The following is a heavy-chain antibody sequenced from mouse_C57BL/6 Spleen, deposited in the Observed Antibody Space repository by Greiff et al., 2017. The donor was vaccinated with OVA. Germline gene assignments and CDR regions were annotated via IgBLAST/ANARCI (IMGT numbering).Heavy chain of an antibody. CDR2: ISSGGSYT. V-gene: IGHV5-6*01. J-gene: IGHJ4*01. CDR3: ARTDYYGSSSYAMDY. D-gene: IGHD1-1*01. Sequence: EVQGVESGGDLVKPGGSLKLSCAASGFTFSSYGMSWVRQTPDKRLEWVATISSGGSYTYYPDSVKGRFTISRDNAKNTLYLQMSSLKSEDTAMYYCARTDYYGSSSYAMDYWGQGTSVTVSS. CDR1: GFTFSSYG.